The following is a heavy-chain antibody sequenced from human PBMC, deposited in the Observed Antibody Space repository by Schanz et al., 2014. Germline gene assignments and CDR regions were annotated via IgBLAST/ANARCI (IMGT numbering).Heavy chain of an antibody. J-gene: IGHJ4*02. CDR3: ARGIGGYGANNYFDY. D-gene: IGHD5-12*01. CDR1: EYSFTSYS. CDR2: INTGSGDT. Sequence: QVHLVQSGAEVKRPGASVKVSCKASEYSFTSYSMHWVRQAPGQRLEWMCWINTGSGDTKYSQNFEGSVTITMDSFSSSAYLELSSLISEDTAVYSCARGIGGYGANNYFDYWGQGTLVTVSS. V-gene: IGHV1-3*04.